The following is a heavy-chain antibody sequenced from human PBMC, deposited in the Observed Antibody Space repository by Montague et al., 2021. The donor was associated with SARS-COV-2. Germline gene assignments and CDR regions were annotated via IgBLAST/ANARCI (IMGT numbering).Heavy chain of an antibody. CDR3: ARILVAAAGSPFDP. CDR2: IDWDDDK. J-gene: IGHJ5*02. V-gene: IGHV2-70*11. Sequence: PALVKPTQTLTLTCTFSGFSLSTSGMCVSWIRQPPGKALEWLARIDWDDDKYYSTSLKTRLTISKDTSINQVVLTMTNMDPVDTATYYCARILVAAAGSPFDPWGQGTLVTVSS. CDR1: GFSLSTSGMC. D-gene: IGHD6-13*01.